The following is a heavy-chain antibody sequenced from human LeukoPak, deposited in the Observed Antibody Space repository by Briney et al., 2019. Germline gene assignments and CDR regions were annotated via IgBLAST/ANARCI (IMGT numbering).Heavy chain of an antibody. D-gene: IGHD3-22*01. CDR3: ARNDDSSGYYSFDY. CDR1: GGTFISYA. Sequence: GASVTVSFKASGGTFISYAISWVRQAPGQGLEWMGRIIPTLGIANYAQKLQGRVTITADKSTSKAYMELSSLRSEDTAVYYCARNDDSSGYYSFDYWGQGTLVTVSS. V-gene: IGHV1-69*04. CDR2: IIPTLGIA. J-gene: IGHJ4*02.